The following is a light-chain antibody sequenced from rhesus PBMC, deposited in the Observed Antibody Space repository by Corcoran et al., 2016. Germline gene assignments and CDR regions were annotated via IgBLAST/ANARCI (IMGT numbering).Light chain of an antibody. CDR2: SAS. J-gene: IGKJ2*01. CDR1: QDIHTS. CDR3: QQYNESPYS. Sequence: DIQMTQFPSSLSASVGDRVTITCRASQDIHTSLSWYQQKPGKAPKPLSYSASSLEPGVPSRFSGRKSGADYSFTISSLQPEDIATYYCQQYNESPYSFGQGTKVEIK. V-gene: IGKV1-66*01.